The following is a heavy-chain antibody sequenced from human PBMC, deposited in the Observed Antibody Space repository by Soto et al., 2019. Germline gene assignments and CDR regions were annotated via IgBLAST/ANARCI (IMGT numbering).Heavy chain of an antibody. CDR1: GGTFSSYT. CDR2: IIPILGIA. V-gene: IGHV1-69*02. Sequence: QVQLVQSGAEVKKPGSSVKVSCKASGGTFSSYTISWVRQAPGQGLEWMGRIIPILGIANYAQKFQGRVTITADKSTSTAYMELSSLRSEDTAVYYCARARDRYCSGGSCYPIDYWGQGTLVTVPS. CDR3: ARARDRYCSGGSCYPIDY. D-gene: IGHD2-15*01. J-gene: IGHJ4*02.